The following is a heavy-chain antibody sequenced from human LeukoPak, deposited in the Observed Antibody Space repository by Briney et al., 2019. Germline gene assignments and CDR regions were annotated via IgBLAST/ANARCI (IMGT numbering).Heavy chain of an antibody. J-gene: IGHJ6*04. CDR3: AKDGGNYYDTAGNHLMRSYMDV. V-gene: IGHV3-30*18. D-gene: IGHD3-22*01. CDR1: GFTFSSYG. Sequence: GGSLRLSCATSGFTFSSYGMHWVRQVPGKGLEWVTVISHDAKSTYHVDSVKGRFTISRDNSKNTLYLQMNSLRAEDTAVYYCAKDGGNYYDTAGNHLMRSYMDVWGKETTVTVSS. CDR2: ISHDAKST.